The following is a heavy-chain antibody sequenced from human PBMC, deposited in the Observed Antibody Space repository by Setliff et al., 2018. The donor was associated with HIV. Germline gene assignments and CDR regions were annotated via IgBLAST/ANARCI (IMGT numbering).Heavy chain of an antibody. Sequence: SETLSLTCSVSGAPFSSSSFYWGWIRQPPGRGLEWIGSIYHSEATYYNPSLKSRVTLSIDTSRNQFSLKLNSVTAADTAVYYCARHLPPYYYDNSGYINGGGWFDHWGQGTLVTVSS. CDR2: IYHSEAT. CDR1: GAPFSSSSFY. J-gene: IGHJ5*02. V-gene: IGHV4-39*01. D-gene: IGHD3-22*01. CDR3: ARHLPPYYYDNSGYINGGGWFDH.